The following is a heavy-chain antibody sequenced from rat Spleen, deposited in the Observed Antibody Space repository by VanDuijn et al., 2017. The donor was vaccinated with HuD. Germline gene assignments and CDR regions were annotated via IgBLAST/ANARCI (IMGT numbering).Heavy chain of an antibody. D-gene: IGHD1-9*01. CDR1: GYSITSNY. Sequence: EVQLQESGPGLVKPSQSLSLTCSVTGYSITSNYWGWIRKFPGNKLEWMGSLNSAGSTNYNPSLKSRISITRDTSKNQFFLQVNSVTTEDTAIYYCARVGNTMGISLDHWGQGVMVTVSS. CDR3: ARVGNTMGISLDH. J-gene: IGHJ2*01. V-gene: IGHV3-3*01. CDR2: LNSAGST.